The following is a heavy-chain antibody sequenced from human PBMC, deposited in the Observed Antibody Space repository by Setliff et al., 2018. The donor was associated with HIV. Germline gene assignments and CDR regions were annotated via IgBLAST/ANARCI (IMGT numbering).Heavy chain of an antibody. D-gene: IGHD3-16*01. Sequence: GASVKVSCKASGGTFSSYTINWVRQAPGQGLEWMGRSIPILGIGNDEQAQKFKGRVTFTADKSTSTVYMELSSLRSEDTAVYYSARCGAGEWHLYMDVWGKGTAVTVSS. J-gene: IGHJ6*03. CDR2: SIPILGIG. CDR1: GGTFSSYT. CDR3: ARCGAGEWHLYMDV. V-gene: IGHV1-69*02.